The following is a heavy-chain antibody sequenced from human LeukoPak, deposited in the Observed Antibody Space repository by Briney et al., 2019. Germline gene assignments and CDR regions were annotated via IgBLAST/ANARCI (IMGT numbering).Heavy chain of an antibody. D-gene: IGHD3-3*01. J-gene: IGHJ6*03. V-gene: IGHV3-7*01. CDR2: IIQDGSEK. CDR3: ARDNGVVHGVYYMDV. Sequence: PGGSLRLSCAASGFTFSNYWMTWVRQAPGKGLEWVADIIQDGSEKLYVKSVRGRFTISRDNAKMSLFLQMNSLRAEDTAVYYCARDNGVVHGVYYMDVWGKGTTVTVS. CDR1: GFTFSNYW.